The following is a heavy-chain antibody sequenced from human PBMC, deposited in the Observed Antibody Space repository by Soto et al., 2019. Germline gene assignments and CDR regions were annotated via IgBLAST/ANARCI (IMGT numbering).Heavy chain of an antibody. J-gene: IGHJ6*02. CDR2: MSDSGSNT. CDR1: GFKISSSS. CDR3: ARYYYDSSCYDGMDV. V-gene: IGHV3-48*02. D-gene: IGHD3-22*01. Sequence: EVQLVDSGGGLVQPGGSLRLSCAGFGFKISSSSMNWVRQAPGRGLEWVAYMSDSGSNTLYADSVKGRFTVSRDTAKNSLYLQMSGLRDEDRAVYYCARYYYDSSCYDGMDVWGQGTTVTVSS.